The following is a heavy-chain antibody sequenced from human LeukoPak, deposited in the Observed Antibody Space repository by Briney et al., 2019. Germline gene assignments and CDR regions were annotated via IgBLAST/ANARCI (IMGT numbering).Heavy chain of an antibody. CDR1: GFTFSSYW. J-gene: IGHJ4*02. D-gene: IGHD2/OR15-2a*01. CDR2: IKQDGSDK. CDR3: ARDFYGSFDS. V-gene: IGHV3-7*01. Sequence: PGGSLRLSCAASGFTFSSYWMTWVRQAPGNGLEWVANIKQDGSDKNYVDSVKGRFTISRDNAKNSLFLQMNTLRVEDTAVYYCARDFYGSFDSWGQGTLVTVSS.